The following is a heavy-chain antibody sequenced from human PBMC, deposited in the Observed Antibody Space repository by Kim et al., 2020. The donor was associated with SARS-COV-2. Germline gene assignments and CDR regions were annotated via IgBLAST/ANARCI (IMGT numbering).Heavy chain of an antibody. Sequence: SETLSLTCTVSGGSISSSSYYWGWIRQPPGKGLEWIGSIYYSGSTYYNPSLKSRVTISVDTSKNQFSLKLSYVTAADTAVYYCARRVYGGYFDYWGQGTLVTVSS. J-gene: IGHJ4*02. D-gene: IGHD3-10*01. V-gene: IGHV4-39*01. CDR2: IYYSGST. CDR3: ARRVYGGYFDY. CDR1: GGSISSSSYY.